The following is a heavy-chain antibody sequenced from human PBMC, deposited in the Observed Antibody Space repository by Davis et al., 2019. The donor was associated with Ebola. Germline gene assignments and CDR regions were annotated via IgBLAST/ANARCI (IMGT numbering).Heavy chain of an antibody. D-gene: IGHD3-3*01. CDR1: GDSISSNNW. Sequence: PSETLSLTCAVSGDSISSNNWWTWVRQSPGKGLNWLGEIDHSGSTNYNPSVNSRLTMSVDKSNNQFSLKLTSVTAADTAVYYCARASWSGYGYDAFDIWGQGTMVTVSS. CDR2: IDHSGST. CDR3: ARASWSGYGYDAFDI. V-gene: IGHV4-4*02. J-gene: IGHJ3*02.